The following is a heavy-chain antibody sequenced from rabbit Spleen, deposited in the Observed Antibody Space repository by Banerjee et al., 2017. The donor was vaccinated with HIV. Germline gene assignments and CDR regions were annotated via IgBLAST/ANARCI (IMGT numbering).Heavy chain of an antibody. CDR2: IYAGSSTT. CDR1: GVSFSNYYY. CDR3: ARSYSNTMAYWGL. J-gene: IGHJ3*01. Sequence: QSLEESGGDLVKPGASLTLTCTASGVSFSNYYYMCWVRQAPGKGLEWIGCIYAGSSTTYYASWAKGRFTISKTSSTTVTLQMTSLTAADTATYFCARSYSNTMAYWGLWGQGTLVTVS. D-gene: IGHD2-1*01. V-gene: IGHV1S40*01.